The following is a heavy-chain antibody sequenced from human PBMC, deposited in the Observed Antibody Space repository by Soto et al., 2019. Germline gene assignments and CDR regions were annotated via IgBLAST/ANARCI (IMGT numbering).Heavy chain of an antibody. CDR2: IIPIFGTA. J-gene: IGHJ6*02. CDR3: ARVRFLEWFTDGMDV. D-gene: IGHD3-3*01. CDR1: VGTFSSYA. Sequence: ASVKVSCKASVGTFSSYAISCVRQAPGQGLEWMGGIIPIFGTANYAQKFQGRVTITADESTSTAYMELSSLRSEDTAVYYCARVRFLEWFTDGMDVWGQGTTATVSS. V-gene: IGHV1-69*13.